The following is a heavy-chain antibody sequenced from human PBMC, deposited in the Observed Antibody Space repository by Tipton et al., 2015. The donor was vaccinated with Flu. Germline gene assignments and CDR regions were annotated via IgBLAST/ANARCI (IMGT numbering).Heavy chain of an antibody. CDR1: GFTFSSYR. CDR2: IKQDGSEK. J-gene: IGHJ4*02. D-gene: IGHD5-24*01. V-gene: IGHV3-7*03. CDR3: ARAVGGRDGY. Sequence: SLRLSCAASGFTFSSYRMHWVRQAPGKGLEWVANIKQDGSEKYFVDSVKGRFTISRDNAKNSLYLQMNSLRAEDTAVYYCARAVGGRDGYWGQGTLVTVSS.